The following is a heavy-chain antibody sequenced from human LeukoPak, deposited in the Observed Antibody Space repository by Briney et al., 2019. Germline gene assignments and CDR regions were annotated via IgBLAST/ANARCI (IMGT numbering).Heavy chain of an antibody. D-gene: IGHD3-10*01. Sequence: GGSLRLSCAASGLTFSTYSMRWVRQAPGKGLEWVSTITTSGRGTHYADSVKGRFSISRDNSKNTLYLQMNSLRAEDTAIYYCAKGKSGSGSDVWGQGTTVIVSS. CDR2: ITTSGRGT. J-gene: IGHJ6*02. CDR1: GLTFSTYS. V-gene: IGHV3-23*01. CDR3: AKGKSGSGSDV.